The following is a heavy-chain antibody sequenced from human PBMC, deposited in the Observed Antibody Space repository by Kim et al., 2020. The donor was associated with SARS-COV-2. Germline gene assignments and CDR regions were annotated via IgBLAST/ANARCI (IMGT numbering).Heavy chain of an antibody. CDR1: GFTFSSYS. CDR3: ARDLTMIVVVITYGMDV. V-gene: IGHV3-21*01. D-gene: IGHD3-22*01. J-gene: IGHJ6*02. Sequence: GGSLRLSCAASGFTFSSYSMNWVRQAPGKGLEWVSSISSSSSYIYYADSVKGRFTISRDNAKNSLYLQMNSLRAEDTAVYYCARDLTMIVVVITYGMDVWGQGTTVTVSS. CDR2: ISSSSSYI.